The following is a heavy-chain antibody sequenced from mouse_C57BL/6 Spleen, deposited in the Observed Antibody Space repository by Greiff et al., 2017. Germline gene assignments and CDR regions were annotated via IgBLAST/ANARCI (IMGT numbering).Heavy chain of an antibody. Sequence: EVKLVESGAELVRPGASVKLSCTASGFNIKDDYMHWVKQRPGQGLEWIGRIDPENGGTEYDSKFQGKATITVDTSSNTAYLQLSCLTSEDTAGYYGTSRLRGYWGQGTTLTVSS. V-gene: IGHV14-4*01. D-gene: IGHD1-2*01. CDR1: GFNIKDDY. CDR2: IDPENGGT. CDR3: TSRLRGY. J-gene: IGHJ2*01.